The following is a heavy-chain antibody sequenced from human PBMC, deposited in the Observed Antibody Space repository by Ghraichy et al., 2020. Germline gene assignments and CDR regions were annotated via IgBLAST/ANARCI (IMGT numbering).Heavy chain of an antibody. Sequence: LSLTCAASGFTFSSYAMSWVRQAPGKGLEWVSAISCSGGSTYYADTVKGRFTISRDNSKNTLYLQMNSLRAEDTAVYYCAKDYSITMIVVVNSPFDYWGQGTLVTVSS. D-gene: IGHD3-22*01. V-gene: IGHV3-23*01. CDR1: GFTFSSYA. CDR3: AKDYSITMIVVVNSPFDY. CDR2: ISCSGGST. J-gene: IGHJ4*02.